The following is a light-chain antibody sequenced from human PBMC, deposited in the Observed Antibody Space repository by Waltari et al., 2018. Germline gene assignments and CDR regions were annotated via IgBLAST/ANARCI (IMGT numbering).Light chain of an antibody. CDR2: EVS. V-gene: IGLV2-14*01. Sequence: QSALTQPASVSGSPGQSITLSCTGTSSAVGGFNYVSWYQQHPGKAPKLMIYEVSNRPSGVSNRFSGSKSGNTASLTISGLQAEDEADYYCSSYTSSSTLGVFGGGTKLTVL. CDR3: SSYTSSSTLGV. J-gene: IGLJ3*02. CDR1: SSAVGGFNY.